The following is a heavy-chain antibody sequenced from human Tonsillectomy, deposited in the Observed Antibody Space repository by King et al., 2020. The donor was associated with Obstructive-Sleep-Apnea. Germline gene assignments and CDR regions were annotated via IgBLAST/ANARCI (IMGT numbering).Heavy chain of an antibody. Sequence: VQLVESGGGVVQPGGSLRLSCAASGFTFSSYGMHWFRQAPGKGLEWVAFIRYDGSNKYYADSVKGRFTISRDNSKNTLYLQMNSLRAEDTAVYYCAKDPDYGDYFDYWGQGTLVTVSS. D-gene: IGHD4-17*01. CDR2: IRYDGSNK. V-gene: IGHV3-30*02. J-gene: IGHJ4*02. CDR1: GFTFSSYG. CDR3: AKDPDYGDYFDY.